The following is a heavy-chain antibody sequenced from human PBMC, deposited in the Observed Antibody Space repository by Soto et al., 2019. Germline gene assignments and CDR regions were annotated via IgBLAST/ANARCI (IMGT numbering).Heavy chain of an antibody. J-gene: IGHJ4*02. D-gene: IGHD1-1*01. CDR1: GFTFRSYW. Sequence: EVHLVESGGGLVQPGGSLRLSCATSGFTFRSYWMTWVRQAPGKGLVWVASIKQDGSEDHYGDSVKGRFTISIANAETSLYLQINSLKVDDTTVYYCARDPGRRFDYWGPGTLVTVSS. CDR3: ARDPGRRFDY. CDR2: IKQDGSED. V-gene: IGHV3-7*03.